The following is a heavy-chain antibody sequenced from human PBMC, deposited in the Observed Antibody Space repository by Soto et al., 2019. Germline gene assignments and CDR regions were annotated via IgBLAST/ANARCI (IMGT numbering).Heavy chain of an antibody. CDR2: INPATGAA. CDR1: GYPVTAYY. CDR3: ERGGGVGVAGSAAFDM. Sequence: QLHLVQSGAVVKKPGASVTVSCSASGYPVTAYYMHWVRQAPGRGLEWMGGINPATGAAKYTQTFQGRVTVARDTSTSTVFMELSGLTSEDTAVFYCERGGGVGVAGSAAFDMWGQGTLVTVSS. D-gene: IGHD3-3*01. V-gene: IGHV1-2*02. J-gene: IGHJ3*02.